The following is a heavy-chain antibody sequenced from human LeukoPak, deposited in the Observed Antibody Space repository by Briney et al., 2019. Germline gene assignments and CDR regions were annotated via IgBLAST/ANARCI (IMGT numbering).Heavy chain of an antibody. CDR1: GGSVNSYY. D-gene: IGHD3-16*01. CDR2: IYPSGGT. J-gene: IGHJ4*02. V-gene: IGHV4-4*09. Sequence: SETLSLTCTVSGGSVNSYYWSWIRQPPGKGLEWIGYIYPSGGTDYNPSLKSRVTMSLETSNNQFSLKLSSVTAADTAVYYCARTQATRMGYYFDLWGQGTLVTVSS. CDR3: ARTQATRMGYYFDL.